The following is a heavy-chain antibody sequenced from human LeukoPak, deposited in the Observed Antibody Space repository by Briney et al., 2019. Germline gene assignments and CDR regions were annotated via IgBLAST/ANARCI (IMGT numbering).Heavy chain of an antibody. V-gene: IGHV4-4*08. D-gene: IGHD1-26*01. J-gene: IGHJ4*02. CDR2: FHATRST. CDR1: GGSISSYY. CDR3: ARGDPTGRPGIGFDF. Sequence: SETLSLTCTVYGGSISSYYWSWIRQPPGKGLEWIGFFHATRSTNYNPSLKSRVSISVDTSKSQVSLGLNSVTAADTAVYYCARGDPTGRPGIGFDFWGQGTLVTVSS.